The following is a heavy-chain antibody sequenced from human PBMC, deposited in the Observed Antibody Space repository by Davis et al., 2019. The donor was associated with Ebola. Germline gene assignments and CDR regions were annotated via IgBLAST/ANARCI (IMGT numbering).Heavy chain of an antibody. CDR2: TCFRSKWFN. CDR3: ARGTTLYPFDY. D-gene: IGHD2/OR15-2a*01. Sequence: SQTLSLTCAISGDSVSSNSAAWNWNRQSPSRGLEWLGRTCFRSKWFNDYAVSVKSRITINPDTSKNQFSLQLNSVTPEDTAVYYCARGTTLYPFDYWGHGTLVTVSS. CDR1: GDSVSSNSAA. V-gene: IGHV6-1*01. J-gene: IGHJ4*01.